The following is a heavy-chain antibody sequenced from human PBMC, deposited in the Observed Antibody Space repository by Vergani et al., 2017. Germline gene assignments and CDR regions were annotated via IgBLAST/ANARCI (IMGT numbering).Heavy chain of an antibody. V-gene: IGHV1-46*01. J-gene: IGHJ5*02. CDR2: INPSGGST. CDR3: ALDESSTSCINSVCITPETGSWFDP. Sequence: QVQLVQSGAEVKKPGASVKVSCKASGYTFTSYYMHWVRQAPGQGLEWMGIINPSGGSTSYAQKFQDRVTITRDRSMSTAYMELSSLRSEDTAMYYCALDESSTSCINSVCITPETGSWFDPWGQGTLVTVSS. D-gene: IGHD2-2*01. CDR1: GYTFTSYY.